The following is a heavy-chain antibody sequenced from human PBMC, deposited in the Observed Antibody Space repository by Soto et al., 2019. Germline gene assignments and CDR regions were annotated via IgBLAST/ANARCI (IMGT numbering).Heavy chain of an antibody. D-gene: IGHD3-10*01. J-gene: IGHJ5*02. Sequence: PSETLSLTCTFSGGSISSGGYYRSWIRQHPGKGLEWIGYIYYSGSTYYNPSLKSRVTISVDTSKNQCSLKLSSVTAAVTAVYYCARDRGFGELKFCFDPWGKGTLVTVSS. CDR2: IYYSGST. CDR1: GGSISSGGYY. V-gene: IGHV4-31*03. CDR3: ARDRGFGELKFCFDP.